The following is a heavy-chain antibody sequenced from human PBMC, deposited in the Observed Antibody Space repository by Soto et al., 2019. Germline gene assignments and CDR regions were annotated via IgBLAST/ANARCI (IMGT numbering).Heavy chain of an antibody. CDR1: GGTFSSYA. V-gene: IGHV1-69*12. Sequence: QVQLVQSGAEVKKPGSSVKVSCKASGGTFSSYAISWVRQAPGQGLEWMGGIIPIFGTANYAQKFQGRVTVTAEESTSTAYMELGSLRSEDTAVYYCARDHQPLLGTTGPPMDVWGQGTTVTVSS. CDR2: IIPIFGTA. CDR3: ARDHQPLLGTTGPPMDV. D-gene: IGHD1-1*01. J-gene: IGHJ6*02.